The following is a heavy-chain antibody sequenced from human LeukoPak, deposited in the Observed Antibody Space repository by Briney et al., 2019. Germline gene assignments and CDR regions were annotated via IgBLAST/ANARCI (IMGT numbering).Heavy chain of an antibody. CDR3: AKDRRYYGSGSPSYYFDY. V-gene: IGHV3-23*01. CDR2: ISGSGGST. Sequence: GGSLRLSCAASGFTFSSYAMSWVRQAPGKGLEWVSAISGSGGSTYYADSVKGRFTISRDNSKNTLYLQMNSLRAEDTAVYYCAKDRRYYGSGSPSYYFDYWGQGTLVTVSS. D-gene: IGHD3-10*01. J-gene: IGHJ4*02. CDR1: GFTFSSYA.